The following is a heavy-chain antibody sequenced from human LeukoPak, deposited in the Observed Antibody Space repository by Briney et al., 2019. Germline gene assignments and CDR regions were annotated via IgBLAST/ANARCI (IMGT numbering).Heavy chain of an antibody. CDR2: ISYDGSNK. D-gene: IGHD3-3*01. J-gene: IGHJ6*02. V-gene: IGHV3-30*04. Sequence: PGRSLRLSCAASGFTFSSYAMHWVRQAPGKGLEWVAVISYDGSNKYYADSVKGRFTISRDNSKNTLYLQMNSLRAEDTAVYYCARDRRGLYDFWSGYHGMDVWGQGTTVTVSS. CDR1: GFTFSSYA. CDR3: ARDRRGLYDFWSGYHGMDV.